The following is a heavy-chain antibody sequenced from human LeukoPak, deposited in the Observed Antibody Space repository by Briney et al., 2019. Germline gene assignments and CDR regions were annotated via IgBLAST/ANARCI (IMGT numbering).Heavy chain of an antibody. CDR1: GGSFSGYY. CDR3: ARGSGYSYGYRYYFDY. V-gene: IGHV4-34*01. CDR2: INHSGST. D-gene: IGHD5-18*01. Sequence: SETLSLTCAVYGGSFSGYYWSWIRQPPGKGLEWIGEINHSGSTNYNPSLKSRVTISVDTSKNQFSLKLSSVTAADTAVYYCARGSGYSYGYRYYFDYWGQGTLVTVSS. J-gene: IGHJ4*02.